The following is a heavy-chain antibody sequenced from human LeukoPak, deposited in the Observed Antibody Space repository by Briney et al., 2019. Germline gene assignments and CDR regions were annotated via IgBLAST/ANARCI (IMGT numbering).Heavy chain of an antibody. Sequence: GGSLRLSCAASGFTFSSYGMHWVRQTPGKGLERVAFIRYDGSNEFYVDSVKGRFTISRDNSKSTLYLQMTSLRSEDTAVYYCARVPTAWSGYYPFDYWGQGTLVTVSS. V-gene: IGHV3-30*02. CDR3: ARVPTAWSGYYPFDY. J-gene: IGHJ4*02. CDR1: GFTFSSYG. CDR2: IRYDGSNE. D-gene: IGHD3-3*01.